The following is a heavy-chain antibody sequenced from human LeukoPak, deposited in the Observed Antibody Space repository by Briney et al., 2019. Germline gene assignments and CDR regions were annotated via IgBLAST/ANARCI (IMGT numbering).Heavy chain of an antibody. CDR1: GGSISSGGYS. Sequence: DPSETLSLTCAVSGGSISSGGYSWRWLRQPPGKGLEWIGYIYHSGSTYYNPSLKSRVTISVDRSKNQFSLKLSSVTAADTAVYYCARVSFDATPDYWGQGTLVTVSS. J-gene: IGHJ4*02. V-gene: IGHV4-30-2*01. CDR3: ARVSFDATPDY. CDR2: IYHSGST. D-gene: IGHD2/OR15-2a*01.